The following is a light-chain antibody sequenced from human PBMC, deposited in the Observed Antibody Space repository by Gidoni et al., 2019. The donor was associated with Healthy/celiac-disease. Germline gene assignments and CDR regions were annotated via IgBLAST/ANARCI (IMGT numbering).Light chain of an antibody. J-gene: IGLJ3*02. CDR2: GNS. CDR3: QSYDSSLSGPNWV. V-gene: IGLV1-40*01. CDR1: SSNIGAGYA. Sequence: QSVLPHPPSVSRAPGQRVPISCTGSSSNIGAGYAVHWYQQLPGTAPKLLIYGNSNRPSGVPDRFSGSKSGTSASLAITGLQAEDEADYYCQSYDSSLSGPNWVFGGGTKLTVL.